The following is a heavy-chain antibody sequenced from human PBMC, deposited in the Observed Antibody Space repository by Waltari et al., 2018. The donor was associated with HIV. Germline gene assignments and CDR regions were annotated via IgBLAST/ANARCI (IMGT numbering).Heavy chain of an antibody. CDR3: ARHEQYYYDSSGYYGWFDP. CDR2: IYPGASHT. Sequence: EVQLVQSGAEVKKPGESLKISCKGSGYSFTSYWIGWVRQMPGKGLEWMGIIYPGASHTRYSPSFQGQVTISADKSISTAYLQWSSLKASDTAMYYCARHEQYYYDSSGYYGWFDPWGQGTLVTVSS. J-gene: IGHJ5*02. D-gene: IGHD3-22*01. CDR1: GYSFTSYW. V-gene: IGHV5-51*01.